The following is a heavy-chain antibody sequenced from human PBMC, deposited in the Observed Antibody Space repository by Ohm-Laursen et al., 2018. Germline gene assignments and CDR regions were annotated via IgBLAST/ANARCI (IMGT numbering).Heavy chain of an antibody. CDR1: GGSFSGHY. Sequence: SETLSLTCAVYGGSFSGHYWSWIRQPPGKGLAWIGEINHSGSTNDNPSRKSRVTISVDTSTNQFSLKRSCVTAADTAVYYCARVLARYYDSSGYGYWGQGTLVTVSS. J-gene: IGHJ4*02. CDR3: ARVLARYYDSSGYGY. V-gene: IGHV4-34*01. D-gene: IGHD3-22*01. CDR2: INHSGST.